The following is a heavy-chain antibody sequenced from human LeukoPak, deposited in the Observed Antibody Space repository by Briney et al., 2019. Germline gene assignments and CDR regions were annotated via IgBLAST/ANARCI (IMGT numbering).Heavy chain of an antibody. CDR1: GGSLSSSSYY. J-gene: IGHJ6*03. CDR3: ARTSSSSVYYYYMDV. D-gene: IGHD6-6*01. Sequence: SETLSLTCTVSGGSLSSSSYYWGWIRQPPGKGLEWIRSIYYSGSTYYNPSLKSRVTISVDTSKNQFSLKLSSVTAADTAVYYCARTSSSSVYYYYMDVWGKGTTVTVSS. V-gene: IGHV4-39*07. CDR2: IYYSGST.